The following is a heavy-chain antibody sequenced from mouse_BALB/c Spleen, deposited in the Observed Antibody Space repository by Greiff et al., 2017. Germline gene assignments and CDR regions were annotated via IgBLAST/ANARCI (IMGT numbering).Heavy chain of an antibody. V-gene: IGHV1-7*01. CDR2: INPSTGYT. CDR3: ARRRGYDGYFDD. CDR1: GYTFTSYW. J-gene: IGHJ2*01. D-gene: IGHD2-14*01. Sequence: QVQLQQSGAELAKPGASVKMSCKASGYTFTSYWMHWVKQRPGQGLEWIGYINPSTGYTEYNQKFKDKATLTADKSSSTAYMQLSSLTSEDSAVYYCARRRGYDGYFDDWGQGTTLTVSS.